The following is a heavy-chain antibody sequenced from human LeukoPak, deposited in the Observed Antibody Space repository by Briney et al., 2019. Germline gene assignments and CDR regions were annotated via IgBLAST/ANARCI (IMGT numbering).Heavy chain of an antibody. CDR2: IYYSRTT. CDR1: GGSISSTNW. D-gene: IGHD5-24*01. CDR3: ARDAEEMAPYLDN. J-gene: IGHJ4*02. V-gene: IGHV4-4*02. Sequence: SETLSLTCGVSGGSISSTNWWTWVRQPPGKGLEWIGYIYYSRTTNYNPSLKSRVTISVDTSKNQFSLKLSSVTAADTAVYYCARDAEEMAPYLDNWGQGTLVTVSS.